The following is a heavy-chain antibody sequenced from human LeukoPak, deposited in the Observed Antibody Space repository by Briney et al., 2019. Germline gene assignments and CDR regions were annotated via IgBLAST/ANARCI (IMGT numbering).Heavy chain of an antibody. V-gene: IGHV1-2*02. CDR3: EIYGDPADY. D-gene: IGHD4-17*01. Sequence: AASVKVSCKASGYTFTDYYMHWVRQAPGQGLEWMGWINPNSGGTNYAQKFQGRGTMTRDTSISTAYMELSRLRSDDTAMYYCEIYGDPADYWGQGTLVTVSS. CDR2: INPNSGGT. J-gene: IGHJ4*02. CDR1: GYTFTDYY.